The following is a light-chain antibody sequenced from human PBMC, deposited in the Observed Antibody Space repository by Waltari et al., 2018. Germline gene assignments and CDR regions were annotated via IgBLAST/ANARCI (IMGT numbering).Light chain of an antibody. V-gene: IGKV2-30*02. CDR3: LQGTHWPRT. J-gene: IGKJ2*01. Sequence: DVVLTQSPLSLPVTFGQPASIPCRSSQSLVHSDGHTYMNWCQHRPGQSPIRLIYNVSNRESGVPDRFSGSGSGSDFTLKISRVEAEYVGVYYCLQGTHWPRTFGQGTKLEI. CDR1: QSLVHSDGHTY. CDR2: NVS.